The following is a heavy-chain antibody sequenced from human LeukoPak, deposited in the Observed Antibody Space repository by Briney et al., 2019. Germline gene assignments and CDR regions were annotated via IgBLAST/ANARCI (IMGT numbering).Heavy chain of an antibody. J-gene: IGHJ4*02. V-gene: IGHV3-74*01. CDR2: INSDGSAT. CDR1: GVTFGSPW. Sequence: GGSLRLSCAASGVTFGSPWMHWVRQAPGKGLVWVSRINSDGSATAYADSVKGRFTISRDNAENTLYLQMNSLRAEDTAVYYCARGTAGYHSSYFDYWGQGTLVTVSS. CDR3: ARGTAGYHSSYFDY. D-gene: IGHD3-16*02.